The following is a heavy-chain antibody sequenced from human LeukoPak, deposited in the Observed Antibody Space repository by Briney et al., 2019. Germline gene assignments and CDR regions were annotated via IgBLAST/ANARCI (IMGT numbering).Heavy chain of an antibody. V-gene: IGHV1-69*04. CDR3: ARTIAATTSAGFYFDY. J-gene: IGHJ4*02. Sequence: SVKVSCKASGGTFSSYAISWVRQAPGQRLEWMGRIIPILGIANYAQKFQDRVTITADKSTSTAYMELSSLRSVDTAVYYCARTIAATTSAGFYFDYWGQGTLVAVSS. D-gene: IGHD6-13*01. CDR2: IIPILGIA. CDR1: GGTFSSYA.